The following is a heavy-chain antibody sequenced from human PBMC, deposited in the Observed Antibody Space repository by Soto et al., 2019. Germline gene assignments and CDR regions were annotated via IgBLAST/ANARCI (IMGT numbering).Heavy chain of an antibody. CDR1: GFTGSSKY. D-gene: IGHD1-7*01. Sequence: EVQLVESGGGLVQPGGSLRLSCAASGFTGSSKYMSWVRQAPGKGLECISGLYSGGNTYYADSVKDRFTISRDNSKNTLYLQMNSLRAEDTAVYYCASFWELSDAFDIWGQGTMVTVSS. V-gene: IGHV3-66*01. CDR3: ASFWELSDAFDI. CDR2: LYSGGNT. J-gene: IGHJ3*02.